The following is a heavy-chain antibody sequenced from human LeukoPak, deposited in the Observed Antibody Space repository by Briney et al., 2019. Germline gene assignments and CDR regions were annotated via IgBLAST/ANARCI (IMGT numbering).Heavy chain of an antibody. CDR2: INPNSGGT. Sequence: GASVKVSCKASGYTFTGYYMHWVRQAPGQGLEWMGWINPNSGGTNYAQKFQGRVTMTRDTSISTAYVELSRLRSDDTAVYYCASDLGATKREAFDIWGQGTMVTVSS. J-gene: IGHJ3*02. CDR3: ASDLGATKREAFDI. CDR1: GYTFTGYY. V-gene: IGHV1-2*02. D-gene: IGHD1-26*01.